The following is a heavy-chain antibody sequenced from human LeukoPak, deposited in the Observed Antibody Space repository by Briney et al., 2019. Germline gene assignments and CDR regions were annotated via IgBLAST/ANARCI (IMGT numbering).Heavy chain of an antibody. CDR1: GFTFDDYA. Sequence: GRSLRLSCAASGFTFDDYAMHWVRQAPGKGLEWVSGISWNSGSIGYADSVKGRLTISRDNAKNSLYLQMNSLRAEDMALYYCAKDEGRYSYGFLDAFDIWGQGTMVTVSS. V-gene: IGHV3-9*03. CDR3: AKDEGRYSYGFLDAFDI. J-gene: IGHJ3*02. CDR2: ISWNSGSI. D-gene: IGHD5-18*01.